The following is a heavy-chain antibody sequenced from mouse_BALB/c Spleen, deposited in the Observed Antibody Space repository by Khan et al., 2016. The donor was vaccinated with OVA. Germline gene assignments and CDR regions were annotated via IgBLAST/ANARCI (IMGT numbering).Heavy chain of an antibody. V-gene: IGHV1S56*01. Sequence: QVQLQQSGPELVKPGASVRISCKASGYAFTTYYIHWVKQRPGQGLEWIGWIYPGNVNTEYNEKFKGKATLTADKSSSTVYMQLISLTSEDSAVYFCARDDYFVGDAMDYWGQGTSVTVSS. D-gene: IGHD2-4*01. CDR2: IYPGNVNT. J-gene: IGHJ4*01. CDR1: GYAFTTYY. CDR3: ARDDYFVGDAMDY.